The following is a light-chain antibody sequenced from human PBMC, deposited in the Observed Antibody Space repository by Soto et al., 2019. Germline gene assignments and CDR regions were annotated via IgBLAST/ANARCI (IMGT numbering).Light chain of an antibody. CDR1: QSVLYSSTTKNY. CDR2: LAS. Sequence: DIVMTQSPESLTVSLGERATINCKSSQSVLYSSTTKNYLALYQQKPGQPPKLLFYLASTRESGVPDRFSGRGSGTDFTLTIGSLQAADVAGYYCPQFYITPITFGQGTRLEIQ. CDR3: PQFYITPIT. V-gene: IGKV4-1*01. J-gene: IGKJ5*01.